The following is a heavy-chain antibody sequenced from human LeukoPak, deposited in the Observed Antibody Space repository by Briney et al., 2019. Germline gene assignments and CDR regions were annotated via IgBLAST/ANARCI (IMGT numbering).Heavy chain of an antibody. D-gene: IGHD3-10*01. CDR2: INPSGGST. Sequence: ASVKVSCKASGYSFTSYYIYWVRQAPGQGLEWMGIINPSGGSTTYAQKFQGRVTMTRDTSTSTVYMELSSLRSEDTAVYYCARDLEGITWVRGGYNFGMDVWGQGTTVTVSS. V-gene: IGHV1-46*01. CDR3: ARDLEGITWVRGGYNFGMDV. CDR1: GYSFTSYY. J-gene: IGHJ6*02.